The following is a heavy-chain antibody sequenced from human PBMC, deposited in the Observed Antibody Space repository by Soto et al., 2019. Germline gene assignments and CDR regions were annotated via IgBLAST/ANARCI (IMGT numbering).Heavy chain of an antibody. CDR3: ARPAGTTFFDY. J-gene: IGHJ4*02. V-gene: IGHV4-39*01. D-gene: IGHD1-7*01. CDR1: GGSISSSSYY. Sequence: SETLSLTCTVSGGSISSSSYYWGWIRQPPGKGLEWIGSIYYSGSTYYNPSLKSRVTISVDTSKNQFSLKLSSVTAADTAVYCCARPAGTTFFDYWGQGTLVTVSS. CDR2: IYYSGST.